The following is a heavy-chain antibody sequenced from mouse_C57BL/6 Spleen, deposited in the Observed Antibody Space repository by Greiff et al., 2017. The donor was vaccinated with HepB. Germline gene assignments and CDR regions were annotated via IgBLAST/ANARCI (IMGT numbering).Heavy chain of an antibody. J-gene: IGHJ4*01. CDR2: ISSGGDYI. CDR1: GFTFSSYA. CDR3: TKRVDGNYVGYAMDY. D-gene: IGHD2-1*01. Sequence: EVKLVESGEGLVKPGGSLKLSCAASGFTFSSYAMSWVRQTPEKRLEWVAYISSGGDYIYYADTVKGRFTISRDNARNTLYLQMSSLKSEDTAMYYCTKRVDGNYVGYAMDYWGQGASVTVSS. V-gene: IGHV5S21*01.